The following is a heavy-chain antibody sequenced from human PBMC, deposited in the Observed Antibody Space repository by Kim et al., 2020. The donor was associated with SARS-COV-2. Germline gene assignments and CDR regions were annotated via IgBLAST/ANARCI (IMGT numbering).Heavy chain of an antibody. CDR2: INHSGST. V-gene: IGHV4-34*01. Sequence: SETLSLTCAVYGGSFSGYYWSWIRQPPGKGLEWIGEINHSGSTNYNPSLKSRVTISVDTSKNQFSLKLSSVTAADTAVYYCARTTMVRGISADAEYFQHWGQGTLVTVSS. CDR1: GGSFSGYY. D-gene: IGHD3-10*01. J-gene: IGHJ1*01. CDR3: ARTTMVRGISADAEYFQH.